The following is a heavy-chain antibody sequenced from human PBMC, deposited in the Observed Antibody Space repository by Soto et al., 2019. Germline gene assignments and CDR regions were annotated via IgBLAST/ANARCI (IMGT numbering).Heavy chain of an antibody. V-gene: IGHV1-69*06. J-gene: IGHJ6*02. CDR2: IVPRFGSP. D-gene: IGHD3-16*01. CDR3: ARDRIQLRLGNYSFNAMDV. Sequence: QVQLVQSGAEMRKPGSSLRVSCKASGGTFSDFAFSWVRQAPGQGLEWMGGIVPRFGSPNYAQKFGGRVTITADTSTSTVYMELSSLRFDDTAVYFCARDRIQLRLGNYSFNAMDVWGQGTTITVSS. CDR1: GGTFSDFA.